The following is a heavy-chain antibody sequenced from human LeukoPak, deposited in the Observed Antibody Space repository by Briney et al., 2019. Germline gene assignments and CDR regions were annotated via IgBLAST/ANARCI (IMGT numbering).Heavy chain of an antibody. D-gene: IGHD4-11*01. CDR2: ISQFGST. J-gene: IGHJ4*02. CDR1: GGPFSGYY. CDR3: ARGSHSNHDPFDY. Sequence: PSETLSLTCDVLGGPFSGYYWSWIRQPPGRRLEWIGEISQFGSTDYNPSLKSRVTISVDTSRGRFSLKVTSVTAADTAVYYCARGSHSNHDPFDYWGQGTLVTVSS. V-gene: IGHV4-34*01.